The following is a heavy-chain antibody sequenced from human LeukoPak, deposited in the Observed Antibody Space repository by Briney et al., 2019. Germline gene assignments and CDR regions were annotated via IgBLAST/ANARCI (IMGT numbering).Heavy chain of an antibody. CDR1: GGSISSYY. V-gene: IGHV4-4*07. CDR2: IYSSGSS. J-gene: IGHJ3*02. CDR3: ARVLWFGDLHDAFDI. D-gene: IGHD3-10*01. Sequence: PSETLSLTCTVSGGSISSYYWSWIRQPAGKGLEWIGRIYSSGSSNYNPSLKSRVTLSVDTSKRQFSLKLTSVTAADTAVYYCARVLWFGDLHDAFDIWGQGTMVTVSS.